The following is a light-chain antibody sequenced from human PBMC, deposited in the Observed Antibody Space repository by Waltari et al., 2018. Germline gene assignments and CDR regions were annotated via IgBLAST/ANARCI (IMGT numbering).Light chain of an antibody. V-gene: IGKV3-20*01. Sequence: ESVLTQSPGTLSLSPGERATLSCRASQSVSSSYLAWYQQKPGPAPRLLIYGASSRATGIPDRFSGSGSGTDFTLTISRLEPEDFAVYYCQQYGSSPPWTFGQGTKVEIK. CDR3: QQYGSSPPWT. CDR1: QSVSSSY. J-gene: IGKJ1*01. CDR2: GAS.